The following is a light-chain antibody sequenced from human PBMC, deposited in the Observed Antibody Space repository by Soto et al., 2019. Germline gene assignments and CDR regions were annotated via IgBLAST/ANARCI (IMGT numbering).Light chain of an antibody. CDR2: EVS. CDR3: TSYAGSDIWV. Sequence: QSVLTQPPSASGSPGQSVTIACTGTSSDVGAYNYVSWYQQYPGKAPKLMIYEVSKRPSGVPDRFSGSKSGKTASLTVSGLWPEDEADYYCTSYAGSDIWVFGGGTKVTVL. CDR1: SSDVGAYNY. J-gene: IGLJ3*02. V-gene: IGLV2-8*01.